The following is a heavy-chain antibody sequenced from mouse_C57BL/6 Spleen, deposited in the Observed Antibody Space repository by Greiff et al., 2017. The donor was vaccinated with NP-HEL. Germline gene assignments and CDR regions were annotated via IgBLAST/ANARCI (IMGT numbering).Heavy chain of an antibody. V-gene: IGHV1-52*01. CDR3: ARYEGSSLDY. CDR2: IDPSDSET. CDR1: GYTFTSYW. D-gene: IGHD1-1*01. J-gene: IGHJ2*01. Sequence: VQLQQSGAELVRPGSSVKLSCKASGYTFTSYWMHWVKQRPIQGLEWIGNIDPSDSETHYNQKFKDKATLTVDKSSSTAYMQLSSLTSEDSAVYYCARYEGSSLDYWGQGTTLTVSS.